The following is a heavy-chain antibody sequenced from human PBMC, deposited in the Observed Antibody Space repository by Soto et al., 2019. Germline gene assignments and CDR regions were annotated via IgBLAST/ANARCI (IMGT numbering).Heavy chain of an antibody. CDR2: INPSGGST. CDR3: ARDSARGYSRYSHYYYGMDV. D-gene: IGHD5-18*01. CDR1: GYTFTSYY. Sequence: VASVKVSCKASGYTFTSYYMHWVRQAPGQGLEWMGIINPSGGSTSYAQKFQGRVTMTRDTSTSTVYMELSSLRSEDTAVYYCARDSARGYSRYSHYYYGMDVWGQGTTVTVSS. J-gene: IGHJ6*02. V-gene: IGHV1-46*01.